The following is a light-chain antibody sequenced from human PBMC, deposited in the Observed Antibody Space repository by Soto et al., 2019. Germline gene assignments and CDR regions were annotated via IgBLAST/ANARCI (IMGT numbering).Light chain of an antibody. Sequence: QSVLTQPASVSGSPGQSITISCTGASSDVGLYDFVSWYQQHPGKAPKLLIYEVTYRPSGVSSRFSGSKSGNPASLTISGLQAEDEADYYCNTYTRFSTYVFGTGTRSPS. J-gene: IGLJ1*01. V-gene: IGLV2-14*01. CDR2: EVT. CDR3: NTYTRFSTYV. CDR1: SSDVGLYDF.